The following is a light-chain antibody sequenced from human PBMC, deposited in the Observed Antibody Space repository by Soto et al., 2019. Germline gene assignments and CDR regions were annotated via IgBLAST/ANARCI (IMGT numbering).Light chain of an antibody. V-gene: IGKV3-11*01. CDR1: QSVTKY. CDR2: DGS. Sequence: EIVLTQSPATLSLFPGERATLSCRASQSVTKYVAWYQQKPGQAPRLLIYDGSNRATGVPARFTGSGSVTDFPLTISSLESEDSGVYYCQQRYIWLTFGGGTKVEIK. CDR3: QQRYIWLT. J-gene: IGKJ4*01.